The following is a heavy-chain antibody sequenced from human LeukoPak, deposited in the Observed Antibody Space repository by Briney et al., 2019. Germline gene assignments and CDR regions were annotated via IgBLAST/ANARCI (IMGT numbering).Heavy chain of an antibody. D-gene: IGHD2-15*01. Sequence: SETLSLTCTVSGGSISSYYWSWIRQPPGKGLEWIGYIYYSGSTNYNPSLKSRVTISVDTSKNQFSLKLSSVTAADTAVYYCATDPLCSGGSCYYAFDIWGQGTMVTVSS. J-gene: IGHJ3*02. V-gene: IGHV4-59*01. CDR3: ATDPLCSGGSCYYAFDI. CDR1: GGSISSYY. CDR2: IYYSGST.